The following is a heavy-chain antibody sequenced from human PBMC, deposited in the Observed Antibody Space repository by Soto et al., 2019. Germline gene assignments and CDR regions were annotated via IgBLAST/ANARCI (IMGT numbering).Heavy chain of an antibody. Sequence: SETLSLTCTVSGGSINDYYWSWTRQPPGKGLEWIAYGLRPDYTGYNPSLRNRVTISSDTSKNQFSLRLISVTAADTAVYYCVAGPASAKSASWGQQTLVTVSS. CDR3: VAGPASAKSAS. CDR2: GLRPDYT. D-gene: IGHD2-2*01. CDR1: GGSINDYY. J-gene: IGHJ5*01. V-gene: IGHV4-59*01.